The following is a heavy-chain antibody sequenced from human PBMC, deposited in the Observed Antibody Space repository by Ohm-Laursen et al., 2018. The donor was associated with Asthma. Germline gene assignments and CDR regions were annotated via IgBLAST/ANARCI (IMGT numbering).Heavy chain of an antibody. CDR2: INPNSGGT. Sequence: SVKVSCKASGYTFTGYYMHWVRQAPGQGLEWMGWINPNSGGTNYAQKFQGWVTMTRDTFISTAYMELSRLRSDDTAVYYCARGNPYCTNGVCEAYNWFDPWGQGTLVTVSS. CDR1: GYTFTGYY. V-gene: IGHV1-2*04. J-gene: IGHJ5*02. D-gene: IGHD2-8*01. CDR3: ARGNPYCTNGVCEAYNWFDP.